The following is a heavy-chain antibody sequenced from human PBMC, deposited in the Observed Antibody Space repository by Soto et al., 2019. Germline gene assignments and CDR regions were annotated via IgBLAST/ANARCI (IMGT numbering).Heavy chain of an antibody. CDR3: ARESEDIISNFEY. CDR1: GFTFTRYS. Sequence: PGGSLRLSCAASGFTFTRYSMNCVRHAPGKGLEWVSSISSTTNYIYYGDSMKGRFTISRDNAKNSLYLEMNSLRAEDTAVYYCARESEDIISNFEYWEQGTLVNVSS. J-gene: IGHJ4*02. CDR2: ISSTTNYI. V-gene: IGHV3-21*06.